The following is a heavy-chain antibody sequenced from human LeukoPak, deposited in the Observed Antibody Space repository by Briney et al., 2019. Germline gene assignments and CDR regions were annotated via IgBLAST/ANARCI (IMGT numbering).Heavy chain of an antibody. J-gene: IGHJ4*02. V-gene: IGHV3-23*01. CDR1: GITLSNYG. D-gene: IGHD3-10*01. CDR3: AKRGVVIRVFLVGFHKEAYYFDS. Sequence: GALRLSCAVSGITLSNYGMSWVRQAPGKGLEWVAGLSGSGGGTNYADSVQGRFTISRDNPKNTLYLQMNSLRAEDTAVYFCAKRGVVIRVFLVGFHKEAYYFDSWGQGALVTVSS. CDR2: LSGSGGGT.